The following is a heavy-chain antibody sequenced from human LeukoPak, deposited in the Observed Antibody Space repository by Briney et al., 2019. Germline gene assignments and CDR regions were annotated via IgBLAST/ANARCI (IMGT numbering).Heavy chain of an antibody. Sequence: GGSLRLSCAASGFTVITNDMTWVRQAPGKGLECVSVLYSDGNTKYADSVQGRFTISRDNSKNTLYLEMNSLSPDDTAVYYCARGVEPLAANTLAYWGQGTPVTVSS. CDR2: LYSDGNT. V-gene: IGHV3-53*01. CDR3: ARGVEPLAANTLAY. D-gene: IGHD1-14*01. CDR1: GFTVITND. J-gene: IGHJ4*02.